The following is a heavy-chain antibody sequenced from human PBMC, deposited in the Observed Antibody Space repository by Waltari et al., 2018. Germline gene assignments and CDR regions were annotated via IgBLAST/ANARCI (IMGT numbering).Heavy chain of an antibody. V-gene: IGHV1-46*01. CDR1: GYPFANFY. Sequence: QVQLVQSGAEVKKPGASVNGSCKASGYPFANFYIHWVRQAPGHGLEWMGKINPNGGSAGYAQRFKGRIIMTTDTSTGTVYMELNSLTSNDTAVYFCARVPPGPYYFDYWGQGTLVTVSS. CDR3: ARVPPGPYYFDY. CDR2: INPNGGSA. J-gene: IGHJ4*02.